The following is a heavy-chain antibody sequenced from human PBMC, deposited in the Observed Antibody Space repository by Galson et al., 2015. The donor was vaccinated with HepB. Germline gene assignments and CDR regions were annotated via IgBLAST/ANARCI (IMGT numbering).Heavy chain of an antibody. V-gene: IGHV3-30-3*01. D-gene: IGHD6-19*01. CDR3: AAHSSLDY. J-gene: IGHJ4*02. Sequence: SLRLSCAASGFTFSRSWMSWVRQAPGKGLEWVAVISYDGSNKYYADSVKGRFTISRDNSKNTLYLQMNSLRAEDTAVYYCAAHSSLDYWGQGTLVTVSS. CDR1: GFTFSRSW. CDR2: ISYDGSNK.